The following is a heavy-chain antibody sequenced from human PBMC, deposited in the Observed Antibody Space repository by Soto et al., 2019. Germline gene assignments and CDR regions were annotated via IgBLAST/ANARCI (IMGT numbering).Heavy chain of an antibody. Sequence: SQTQPFTCNVCAVCSSSGGYYRCWIRQHPGKGLEWIGSVYYRGRSYSKSSVKSRVTISVDTSKNRFSLSLNSVTASDTAVYFCVSQRTTVPTQAYFDYWGPGALVTVSS. D-gene: IGHD4-17*01. CDR2: VYYRGRS. CDR3: VSQRTTVPTQAYFDY. CDR1: AVCSSSGGYY. V-gene: IGHV4-39*01. J-gene: IGHJ4*02.